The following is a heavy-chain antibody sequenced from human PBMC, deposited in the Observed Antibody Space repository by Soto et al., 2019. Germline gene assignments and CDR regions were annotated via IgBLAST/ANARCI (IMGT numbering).Heavy chain of an antibody. CDR3: ARQPESTSYFDY. V-gene: IGHV4-39*01. J-gene: IGHJ4*02. Sequence: PSETLSLTCAVCGASISTSSDFGGWIRQAPGKGLEWIGNVYQSGTTRLNPSLKSRVSIFVDRSKNQFSLELNSATAADRAVYYCARQPESTSYFDYWGQGILVTVS. CDR1: GASISTSSDF. D-gene: IGHD2-2*01. CDR2: VYQSGTT.